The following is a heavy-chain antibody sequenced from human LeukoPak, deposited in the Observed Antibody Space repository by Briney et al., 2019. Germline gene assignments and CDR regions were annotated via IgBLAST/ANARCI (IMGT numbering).Heavy chain of an antibody. CDR1: GGTFSSYA. CDR3: AREEGSSISYYYYGMDV. Sequence: ASVKFSCKASGGTFSSYAISWVREAPVQGLEWMGGIIPIFGTANYAQKFQGRVTITADESTSTAYMELSSLRSEDTAVYYCAREEGSSISYYYYGMDVWGQGTTVTVSS. CDR2: IIPIFGTA. D-gene: IGHD2/OR15-2a*01. J-gene: IGHJ6*02. V-gene: IGHV1-69*01.